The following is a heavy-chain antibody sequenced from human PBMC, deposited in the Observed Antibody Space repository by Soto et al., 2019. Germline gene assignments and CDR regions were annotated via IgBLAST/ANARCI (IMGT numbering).Heavy chain of an antibody. D-gene: IGHD6-19*01. J-gene: IGHJ6*02. CDR2: ISSSSSYI. Sequence: GGSLRLSCAASGFTFSSYSMNWVRQAPGKGLEWVSSISSSSSYIYYADSVKGRFTISRDNAKNSLYLQMNSLRAEDTAVYYCARAIAVAGYYYYGMDVWGQGTTVT. V-gene: IGHV3-21*01. CDR1: GFTFSSYS. CDR3: ARAIAVAGYYYYGMDV.